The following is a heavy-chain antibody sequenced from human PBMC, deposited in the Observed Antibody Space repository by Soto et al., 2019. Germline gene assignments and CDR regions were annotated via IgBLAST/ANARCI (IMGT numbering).Heavy chain of an antibody. Sequence: EVQLLDSGGGLVQPGGSLRLSCAASVFSFSSGGAMSWVRQAPGKGLEWVSTIDDSGSGTSYADSVKGRFTISRDNSKNALCLQMNSLGADDTAIYFCVKARDIYNRGYFDYLGQGTLVTVSS. D-gene: IGHD1-1*01. J-gene: IGHJ4*02. V-gene: IGHV3-23*05. CDR2: IDDSGSGT. CDR3: VKARDIYNRGYFDY. CDR1: VFSFSSGGA.